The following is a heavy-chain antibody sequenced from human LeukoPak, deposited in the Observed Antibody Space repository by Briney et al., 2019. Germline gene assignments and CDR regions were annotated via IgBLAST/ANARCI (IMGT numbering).Heavy chain of an antibody. D-gene: IGHD2-15*01. Sequence: GASVKVSCKASGYTFTSYGISWVRQAPGQGLEWMGWISAYNGNTNYAQKLQGRVTMTTDTSTSTAYMELRSLRSGDTAVYYCARDRIVVVAAPLDYWGQGTLVTVSS. CDR3: ARDRIVVVAAPLDY. CDR2: ISAYNGNT. CDR1: GYTFTSYG. J-gene: IGHJ4*02. V-gene: IGHV1-18*01.